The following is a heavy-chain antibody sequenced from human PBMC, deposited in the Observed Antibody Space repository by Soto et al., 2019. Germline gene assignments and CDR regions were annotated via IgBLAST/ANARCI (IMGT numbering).Heavy chain of an antibody. Sequence: ASVKVYCKASGYTFTSYGISWVRQAPGQGLEWMGWISAYNGNTNYAQKLQGRVTMTTDTSTSTAYMELRSLRSGDTAVYYCARDVLLWFGELLEYPYYFDYWGSGTLVTVS. V-gene: IGHV1-18*01. CDR3: ARDVLLWFGELLEYPYYFDY. CDR1: GYTFTSYG. J-gene: IGHJ4*02. D-gene: IGHD3-10*01. CDR2: ISAYNGNT.